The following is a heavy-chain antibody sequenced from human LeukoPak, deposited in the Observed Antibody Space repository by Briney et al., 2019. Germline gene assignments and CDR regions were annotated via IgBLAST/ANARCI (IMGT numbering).Heavy chain of an antibody. CDR1: GYSISSGYY. Sequence: SETLSLTCTVSGYSISSGYYWGWIRQPPGKGLEWIGSIYHSGSTYYNPSLKSRVTISVDTSKNQFSLKLSSVTAADTAVYYCARDRYEYYYDSSGYYLDYWGQGTLVTVSS. D-gene: IGHD3-22*01. V-gene: IGHV4-38-2*02. CDR2: IYHSGST. CDR3: ARDRYEYYYDSSGYYLDY. J-gene: IGHJ4*02.